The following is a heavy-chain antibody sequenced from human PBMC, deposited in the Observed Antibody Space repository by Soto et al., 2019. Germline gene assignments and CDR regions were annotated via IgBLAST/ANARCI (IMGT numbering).Heavy chain of an antibody. D-gene: IGHD2-2*01. Sequence: EVQLVESGGGLVKPGGSLRLSCAASGFIFSNAWINWVRQAPGKGLEWVGRIKSKADGGTTDFAAPVKGRFAISRDDSKNMMYMEMSSMRTEDTAVYYCTTDSYINMPIVRFDYCGHGTLVTVSS. CDR1: GFIFSNAW. CDR2: IKSKADGGTT. CDR3: TTDSYINMPIVRFDY. J-gene: IGHJ4*01. V-gene: IGHV3-15*07.